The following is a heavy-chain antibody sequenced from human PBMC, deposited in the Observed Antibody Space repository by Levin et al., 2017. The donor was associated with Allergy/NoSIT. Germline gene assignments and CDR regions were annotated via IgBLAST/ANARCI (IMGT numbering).Heavy chain of an antibody. Sequence: GGSLRLSCAASGFTFRTYWMSWVRQAPGKGLEWVANIKQDGSDKYYVDSVKGRFTISRDNAKNSLFLQMNSLRAEDTAVYYCARDNPNFYYYMDFWGKGTTVTVSS. CDR3: ARDNPNFYYYMDF. CDR1: GFTFRTYW. J-gene: IGHJ6*03. V-gene: IGHV3-7*01. CDR2: IKQDGSDK.